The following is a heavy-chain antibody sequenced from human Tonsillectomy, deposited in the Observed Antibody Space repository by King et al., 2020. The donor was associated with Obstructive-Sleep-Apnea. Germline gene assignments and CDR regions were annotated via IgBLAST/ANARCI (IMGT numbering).Heavy chain of an antibody. CDR1: GGTFSSYA. CDR2: IIPILDIT. J-gene: IGHJ3*02. V-gene: IGHV1-69*10. D-gene: IGHD3-22*01. CDR3: ARGEINDSSGYDAFDI. Sequence: QLVQSGAEVKKPGSSVKVACKASGGTFSSYAITWMRQAPGQGLEWMGGIIPILDITDYAQKFQGRVTINAEKSTSTAYMELSSLRSEDTAVYYCARGEINDSSGYDAFDIWGQGTMVTVSS.